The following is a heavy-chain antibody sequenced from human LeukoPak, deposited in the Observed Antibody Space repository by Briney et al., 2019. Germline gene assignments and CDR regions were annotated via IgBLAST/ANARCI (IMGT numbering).Heavy chain of an antibody. Sequence: PGGSLRLSCAASGFTVSSNYMSWVRQAPGKGLEWVSVIYSGGSTYYADSVKGRFTISRDNSKNTLYLQMNSLRAEDTAVYYCARAHPDSSSWYGVSNWFDPWGQGTLVTVSS. D-gene: IGHD6-13*01. J-gene: IGHJ5*02. CDR2: IYSGGST. CDR1: GFTVSSNY. V-gene: IGHV3-66*01. CDR3: ARAHPDSSSWYGVSNWFDP.